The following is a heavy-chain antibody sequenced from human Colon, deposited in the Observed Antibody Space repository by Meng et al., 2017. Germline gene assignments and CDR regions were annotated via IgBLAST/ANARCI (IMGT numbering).Heavy chain of an antibody. J-gene: IGHJ4*02. CDR2: LYPPDGNR. V-gene: IGHV1-3*01. CDR1: GYSFTSYG. CDR3: ARDERGGPYYFDY. Sequence: QVQLVQSGAELKKPGASVKVSCQASGYSFTSYGMHWLRQAPGPLPVWMGCLYPPDGNRRSSQPFQDRLPITPAPFARPASLDLLLLRSADTAVYFCARDERGGPYYFDYWGQGTLVTSPQ.